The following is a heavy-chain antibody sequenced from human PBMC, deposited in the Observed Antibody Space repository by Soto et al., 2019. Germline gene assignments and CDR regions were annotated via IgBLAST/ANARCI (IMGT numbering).Heavy chain of an antibody. CDR2: VSYDGSNK. D-gene: IGHD3-16*01. CDR3: AKVWGSNGYCYYGMDV. Sequence: QVQLVESGGGVVQPGRSLRLSCAASGFHFGTYTMHWVRQAPGKGLDWVAVVSYDGSNKDYADSVKGRFTISRDNSKNTLDLQMNSLRAEDTAVYYCAKVWGSNGYCYYGMDVWGQGTTVTVSS. V-gene: IGHV3-30*18. J-gene: IGHJ6*02. CDR1: GFHFGTYT.